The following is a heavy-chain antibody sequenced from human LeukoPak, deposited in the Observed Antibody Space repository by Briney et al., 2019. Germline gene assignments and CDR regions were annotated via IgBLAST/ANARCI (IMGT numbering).Heavy chain of an antibody. CDR1: GASISSSTYY. CDR3: ARRPPRITIFGVVIYFDY. V-gene: IGHV4-39*07. CDR2: IYYSGST. D-gene: IGHD3-3*01. J-gene: IGHJ4*02. Sequence: PSETLSLTCTVSGASISSSTYYWGWIRQPPGKGLEWIGSIYYSGSTSYNPSLESRVTISVDTSKNQFSLKLSSVTAADTAVYYCARRPPRITIFGVVIYFDYWGQGTLVTVSS.